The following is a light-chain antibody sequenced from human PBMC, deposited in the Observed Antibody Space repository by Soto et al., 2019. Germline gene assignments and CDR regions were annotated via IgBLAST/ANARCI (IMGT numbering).Light chain of an antibody. V-gene: IGKV3-11*01. CDR1: QSVSSY. Sequence: EIVLTQSPATLSLSPGERATLSCRASQSVSSYLAWYRQKPGQAPRLLIYDASTRATGIPARFSGSGSGTDFNLTISDLEPEDFALYYCQQRNSWPPSITFGQGTRLDIK. CDR2: DAS. CDR3: QQRNSWPPSIT. J-gene: IGKJ5*01.